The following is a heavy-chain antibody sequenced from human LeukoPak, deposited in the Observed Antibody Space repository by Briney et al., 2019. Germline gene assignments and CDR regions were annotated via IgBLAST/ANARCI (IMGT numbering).Heavy chain of an antibody. J-gene: IGHJ4*02. CDR2: IRSKANSYAT. CDR3: TIPGRLGAYDSSGYPDY. D-gene: IGHD3-22*01. V-gene: IGHV3-73*01. Sequence: GGSLRLSCAASGFTFSGSAMHWVRQASGKGLEWVGRIRSKANSYATAYAASVKGRFTISRADSKNTAYLQMNSLKTEDTAVYYCTIPGRLGAYDSSGYPDYWGQGTLVTVSS. CDR1: GFTFSGSA.